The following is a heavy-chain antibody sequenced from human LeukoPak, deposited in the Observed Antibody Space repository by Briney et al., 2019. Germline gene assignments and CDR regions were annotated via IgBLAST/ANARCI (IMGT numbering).Heavy chain of an antibody. CDR1: GFTFDDYA. CDR3: GKDMGATPGRGMDV. D-gene: IGHD1-26*01. CDR2: ISWNSGSI. Sequence: PGGSLRLSCAASGFTFDDYAMHWVRQAPGKGLEWVSGISWNSGSIGYADSVKGRFTISRDNAKNSLYLQMNSLRAEDMALYYCGKDMGATPGRGMDVWGQGTTVTVSS. J-gene: IGHJ6*02. V-gene: IGHV3-9*03.